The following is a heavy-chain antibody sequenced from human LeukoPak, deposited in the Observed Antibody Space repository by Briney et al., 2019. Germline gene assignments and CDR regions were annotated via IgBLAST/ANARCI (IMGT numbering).Heavy chain of an antibody. J-gene: IGHJ4*02. V-gene: IGHV4-39*01. Sequence: SETLSLTCTVSGGSISSSSYYWGWIRQPPGKGLEWIGSIYYSGSTYYNPSLKSRVTISVDTSKNQFSLKLSSVTAADTAVYYCARVIRGYYFDYWGQGTLVTVSS. CDR1: GGSISSSSYY. CDR2: IYYSGST. CDR3: ARVIRGYYFDY. D-gene: IGHD3-10*01.